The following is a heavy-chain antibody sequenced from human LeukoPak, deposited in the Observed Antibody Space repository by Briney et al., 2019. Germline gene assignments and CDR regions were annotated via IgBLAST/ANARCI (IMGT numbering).Heavy chain of an antibody. V-gene: IGHV1-69*05. CDR3: AREQVDIVVLVAAKRTPLDAFDI. J-gene: IGHJ3*02. CDR2: IIPIFGTE. CDR1: GGTFSSYA. D-gene: IGHD2-15*01. Sequence: AXVKVSCKASGGTFSSYAISWVGQAPGQGVEWMGRIIPIFGTENYEQKLKGRVTITTEEYTSTAYMELSRVRAEDTAVYYCAREQVDIVVLVAAKRTPLDAFDIWGQGTMVTVSS.